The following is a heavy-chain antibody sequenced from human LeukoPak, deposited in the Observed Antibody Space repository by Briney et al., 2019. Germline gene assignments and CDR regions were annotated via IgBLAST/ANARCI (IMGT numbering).Heavy chain of an antibody. CDR2: VGGGGDYT. V-gene: IGHV3-23*01. D-gene: IGHD2-21*02. J-gene: IGHJ4*02. CDR1: GFTFTSYV. CDR3: VRRTASDF. Sequence: GGYLRLSCAASGFTFTSYVMSWVRQAPGKGLEWVASVGGGGDYTYYSDSVKGRFTISRDNSENTVYSQMKSLRAEDTAVYYCVRRTASDFWGQGALVTVSS.